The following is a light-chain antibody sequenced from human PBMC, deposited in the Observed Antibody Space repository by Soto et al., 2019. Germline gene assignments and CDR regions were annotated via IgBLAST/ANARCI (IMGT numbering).Light chain of an antibody. CDR3: AAWDDSLSGFAV. V-gene: IGLV1-47*01. CDR1: SSNIGSNY. CDR2: RNN. Sequence: QSVLTQPPSASGTPGQRVTISCSGSSSNIGSNYVYWYQQLPGTAPKLLIYRNNQRPSGVPDRFSGSKSGTSASLAISGLRSEDEADYYCAAWDDSLSGFAVFGGGTQLTVF. J-gene: IGLJ7*01.